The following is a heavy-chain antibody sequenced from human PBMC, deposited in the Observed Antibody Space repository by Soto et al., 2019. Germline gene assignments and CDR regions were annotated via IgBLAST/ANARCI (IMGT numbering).Heavy chain of an antibody. CDR3: AKPALGGGHRFGPLLS. CDR1: GFTFSSYG. Sequence: QVQLVESGGGVVQPGRSLRLSCAASGFTFSSYGMHWVRQAPGKGLEWVAVISFDGNDKDYADSVKGRFTISRENSKISLYVQMNSLRPDATGVYYCAKPALGGGHRFGPLLSWGQGTVVTVSS. D-gene: IGHD5-18*01. V-gene: IGHV3-30*18. J-gene: IGHJ5*02. CDR2: ISFDGNDK.